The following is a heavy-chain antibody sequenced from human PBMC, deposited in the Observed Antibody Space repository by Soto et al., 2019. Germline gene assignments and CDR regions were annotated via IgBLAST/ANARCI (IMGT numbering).Heavy chain of an antibody. D-gene: IGHD4-17*01. CDR1: GYTLTELS. V-gene: IGHV1-24*01. Sequence: ASVKVSCKVSGYTLTELSMHWVRQAPGKGLEWMGGFDPEDGETIYAQKFQGRVTMTEDTSTDTAYMELSSLRSEDTAVYYCATSQPADGDYASYYYYYMDGWGKGTKVTVSS. CDR3: ATSQPADGDYASYYYYYMDG. CDR2: FDPEDGET. J-gene: IGHJ6*03.